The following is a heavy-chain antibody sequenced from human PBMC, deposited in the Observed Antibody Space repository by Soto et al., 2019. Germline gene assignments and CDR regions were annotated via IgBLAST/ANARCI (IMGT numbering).Heavy chain of an antibody. J-gene: IGHJ5*02. D-gene: IGHD1-26*01. CDR1: GFSFSSYA. CDR3: AKDFARSYRPGSWFDP. CDR2: NSGSGGST. V-gene: IGHV3-23*01. Sequence: EVQLLESGGDLVQPGGSLRLSCAASGFSFSSYAMSWVRQAPGKGLEWVSGNSGSGGSTYYADSVKGRCTIPRDNSKSTLYLQMNSLKAEDTAVYYCAKDFARSYRPGSWFDPWGQGTLVTVSS.